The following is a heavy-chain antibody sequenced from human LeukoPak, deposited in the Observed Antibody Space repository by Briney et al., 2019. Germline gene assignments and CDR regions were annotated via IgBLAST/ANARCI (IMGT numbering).Heavy chain of an antibody. J-gene: IGHJ5*02. CDR2: IDRSGST. CDR1: GGSFSGYS. V-gene: IGHV4-34*01. CDR3: ARELGSGSYYWFDP. Sequence: SETLSLTCAVYGGSFSGYSWTWIRQPPGKGLEWIGKIDRSGSTNYNPSLKSRVTISVDTSKNQFSLKLSSVTAADTAVYYCARELGSGSYYWFDPWGQGTLVTVSS. D-gene: IGHD1-26*01.